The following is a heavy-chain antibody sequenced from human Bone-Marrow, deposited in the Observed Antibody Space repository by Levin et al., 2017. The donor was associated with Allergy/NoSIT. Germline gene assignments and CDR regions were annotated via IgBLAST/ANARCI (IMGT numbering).Heavy chain of an antibody. CDR3: AKDYRQYPPTRMHD. D-gene: IGHD3-16*02. J-gene: IGHJ6*02. CDR2: IGWKSDNI. Sequence: TGGSLRLSCVTTGFTFDDYAMHWVRQRPGKGLEWVAGIGWKSDNIGYADSVRGRFTISRDNARSSLYLQMSSLRPEDTAVYYCAKDYRQYPPTRMHDWGRGTTVTVS. CDR1: GFTFDDYA. V-gene: IGHV3-9*01.